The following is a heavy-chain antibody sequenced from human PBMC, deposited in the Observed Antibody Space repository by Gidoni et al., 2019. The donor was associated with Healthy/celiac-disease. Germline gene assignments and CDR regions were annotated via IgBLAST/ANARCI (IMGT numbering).Heavy chain of an antibody. CDR1: GFTFSSYW. Sequence: EVQLVASGGGLVQPGGSLRLSCAASGFTFSSYWMSWVRQAPGKGLEWVANIKQDGSEKYYVDSVKGRFTISRDNAKNSLYLQMNSLRAEDTAVYYCARGIRRIVGATLFDYWGQGTLVTVSS. CDR2: IKQDGSEK. CDR3: ARGIRRIVGATLFDY. J-gene: IGHJ4*02. D-gene: IGHD1-26*01. V-gene: IGHV3-7*03.